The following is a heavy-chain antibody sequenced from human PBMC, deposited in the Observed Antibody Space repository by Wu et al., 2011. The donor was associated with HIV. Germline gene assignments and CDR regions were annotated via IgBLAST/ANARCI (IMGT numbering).Heavy chain of an antibody. D-gene: IGHD5-18*01. CDR2: ILPIFGTA. V-gene: IGHV1-69*05. CDR3: ARDRRGDVDTAMVTRELDY. CDR1: GGTFSSYT. J-gene: IGHJ4*02. Sequence: QVQLVQSGAEVKRPGSSVKVSCKASGGTFSSYTFSWVRQAPGQGLEWMGRILPIFGTANYAQKFQGRVTITTDESTSTAYMELSSLRSEDTAVYYCARDRRGDVDTAMVTRELDYWGQGTLVTVSS.